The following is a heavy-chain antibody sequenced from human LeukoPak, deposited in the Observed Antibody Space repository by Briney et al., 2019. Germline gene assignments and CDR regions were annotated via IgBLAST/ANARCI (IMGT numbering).Heavy chain of an antibody. CDR1: GFTFSSYE. Sequence: PGGSLRLSCAASGFTFSSYEMNWVRQAPGKGLEWVSYISSSGSTIYYADSVKGRFTISRDNAKNSLYLQMNSLRAEDTAVFYFGRFSGFNILSCYPPPGYFDNWGQGTLVTVSS. J-gene: IGHJ4*02. CDR2: ISSSGSTI. CDR3: GRFSGFNILSCYPPPGYFDN. D-gene: IGHD3-9*01. V-gene: IGHV3-48*03.